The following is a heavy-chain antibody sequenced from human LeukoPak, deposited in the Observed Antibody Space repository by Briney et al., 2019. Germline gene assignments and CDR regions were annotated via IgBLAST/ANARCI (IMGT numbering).Heavy chain of an antibody. J-gene: IGHJ6*02. CDR2: IYYTGKT. V-gene: IGHV4-30-4*01. CDR1: GGFIDRGDYY. Sequence: SETLSLTCTVSGGFIDRGDYYWSWVRQPPGKGLVWIGYIYYTGKTYFSPSLKSLVSMSIDTSTNQFSLHLTSVTAADTAIYYCVRDCNGGSCYLSGGQFYFYGMDVWGPGTTVIVSS. D-gene: IGHD2-15*01. CDR3: VRDCNGGSCYLSGGQFYFYGMDV.